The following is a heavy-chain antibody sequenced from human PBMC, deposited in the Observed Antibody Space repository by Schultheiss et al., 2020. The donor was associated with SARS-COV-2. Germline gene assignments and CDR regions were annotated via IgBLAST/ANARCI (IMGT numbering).Heavy chain of an antibody. V-gene: IGHV3-30*04. CDR1: GFTFSSYA. CDR3: AKGYGDYGIGYYGMDV. J-gene: IGHJ6*02. D-gene: IGHD4-17*01. CDR2: ISYDGSNK. Sequence: GESLKISCAASGFTFSSYAMSWVRQPPGKGPEWVAVISYDGSNKYYADSVKGRFTISRDNSKNTLYLQMNSLRAEDTAVYYCAKGYGDYGIGYYGMDVWGQGTTVTVSS.